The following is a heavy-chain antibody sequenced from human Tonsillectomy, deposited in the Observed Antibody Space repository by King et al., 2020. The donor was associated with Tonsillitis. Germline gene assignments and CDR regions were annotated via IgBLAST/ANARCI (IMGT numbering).Heavy chain of an antibody. J-gene: IGHJ4*02. CDR3: ATQEPPLGKGIFSDY. CDR2: INPSSGGR. CDR1: GYTFTGYY. V-gene: IGHV1-2*02. Sequence: VQLVESGAEVKKPGASVKVSCKASGYTFTGYYIHWLRQAPGQGLERMGWINPSSGGRNYVQKFQGRVTMTRDTSISTAYMELSGLRSDDTAVYYCATQEPPLGKGIFSDYWGQGTLVTVSS. D-gene: IGHD3-3*02.